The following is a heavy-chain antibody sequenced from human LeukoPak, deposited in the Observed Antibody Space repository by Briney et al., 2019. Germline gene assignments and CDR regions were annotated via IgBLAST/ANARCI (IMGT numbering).Heavy chain of an antibody. D-gene: IGHD1-26*01. CDR1: GYYISSGYY. Sequence: SETLSLTCTVSGYYISSGYYWGWIRRPPGKGVEWIESIYHSGSTYYNPSLKGRVTISVDTSKNQFSLNLSSVTAADTAVYYCARDYGIVGAHFDYWGQGTLVTVSS. V-gene: IGHV4-38-2*02. CDR2: IYHSGST. J-gene: IGHJ4*02. CDR3: ARDYGIVGAHFDY.